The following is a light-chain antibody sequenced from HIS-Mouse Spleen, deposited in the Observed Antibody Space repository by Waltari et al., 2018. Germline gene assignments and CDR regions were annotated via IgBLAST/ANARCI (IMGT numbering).Light chain of an antibody. CDR1: QGISSY. J-gene: IGKJ1*01. CDR3: QQLNSYPPT. Sequence: DIQLTQSPSFLSASVGDRVTITCRGSQGISSYLAWYQQKPRKAPKPLIYAASTFQSGVPARFSGSGSGTEFTLTISSLQPEDFATYYCQQLNSYPPTFGQGTKVEIK. V-gene: IGKV1-9*01. CDR2: AAS.